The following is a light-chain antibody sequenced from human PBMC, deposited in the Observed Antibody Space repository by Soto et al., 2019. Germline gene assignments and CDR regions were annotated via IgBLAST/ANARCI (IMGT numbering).Light chain of an antibody. V-gene: IGKV3-20*01. CDR2: GVS. CDR3: QQYGSSLLT. CDR1: QSVSSSY. J-gene: IGKJ4*01. Sequence: IVLTQSPGTLSLSPGERATLSCRASQSVSSSYLAWYQQKPGQAPRLLIYGVSSRATGIPDRFSGSGSGTDFTLTISRLEPEDFVVYYCQQYGSSLLTFGGGTKVDIK.